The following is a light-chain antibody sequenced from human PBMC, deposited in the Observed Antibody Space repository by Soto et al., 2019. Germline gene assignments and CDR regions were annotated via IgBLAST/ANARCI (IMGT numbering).Light chain of an antibody. J-gene: IGLJ1*01. V-gene: IGLV1-47*01. CDR2: EVT. Sequence: QSVLTQPPSASGTPGQRVTISCSGSSSNIGSNYVYWYQQLSRDPKLVIYEVTKRPSGVPDRIFASKSDTTASLTVSGLQAEDEADYYCSSFAGTNRFVFGTGTKVTV. CDR3: SSFAGTNRFV. CDR1: SSNIGSNY.